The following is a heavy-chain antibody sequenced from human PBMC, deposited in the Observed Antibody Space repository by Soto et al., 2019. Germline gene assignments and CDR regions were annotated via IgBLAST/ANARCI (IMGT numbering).Heavy chain of an antibody. D-gene: IGHD6-6*01. J-gene: IGHJ5*02. CDR2: INHSGST. CDR3: ARGLGASSSSLWFDP. Sequence: SETLSLTCAVYGGSFSGYYWSWIRQPPGKGLEWVGEINHSGSTNYNPSLKSRVTISVDTSKNQFSLKLSSVTAADTAVYYCARGLGASSSSLWFDPWGQGTLVTVSS. CDR1: GGSFSGYY. V-gene: IGHV4-34*01.